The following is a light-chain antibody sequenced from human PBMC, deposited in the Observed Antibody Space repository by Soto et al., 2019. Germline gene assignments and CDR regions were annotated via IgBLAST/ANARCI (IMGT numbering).Light chain of an antibody. Sequence: EVVLTQSPGTLSLSPGERATLSCRASQSASSSYLAWYQQKPGQAPRLLIYGASSRATGIPDRFSGSGSGTDFTLTISSLEPEDFAVYYCQQRSNWPPLTFGGGTKVDIK. V-gene: IGKV3D-20*02. CDR1: QSASSSY. CDR2: GAS. CDR3: QQRSNWPPLT. J-gene: IGKJ4*01.